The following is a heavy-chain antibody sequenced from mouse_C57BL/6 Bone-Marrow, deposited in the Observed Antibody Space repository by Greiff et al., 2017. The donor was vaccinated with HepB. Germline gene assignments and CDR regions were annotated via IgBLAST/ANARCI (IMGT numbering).Heavy chain of an antibody. D-gene: IGHD1-1*01. CDR3: APYYYGSSLYWYFDV. J-gene: IGHJ1*03. CDR2: ISSGSSTI. V-gene: IGHV5-17*01. Sequence: DVMLVESGGGLVKPGGSLKLSCAASGFTFSDYGMHWVRQAPEKGLEWVAYISSGSSTIYYADTVKGRFTISRDNAKNTLFLQMTSLRSEDTAMYYCAPYYYGSSLYWYFDVWGTGTTVTVSS. CDR1: GFTFSDYG.